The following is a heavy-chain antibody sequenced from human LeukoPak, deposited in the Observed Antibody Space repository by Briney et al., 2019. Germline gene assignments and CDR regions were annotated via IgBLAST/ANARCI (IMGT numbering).Heavy chain of an antibody. D-gene: IGHD3-3*01. Sequence: PGGSLRLSCAGSGFSFSKYAASWVRQAPGKGLEWVSGMTGGGATYHADSVEGRFVISRDNARNSLYLQMNSLRAEDTAIYYCARSVEAPGDFWGQGTLVTVSS. CDR1: GFSFSKYA. CDR3: ARSVEAPGDF. CDR2: MTGGGAT. V-gene: IGHV3-23*01. J-gene: IGHJ4*02.